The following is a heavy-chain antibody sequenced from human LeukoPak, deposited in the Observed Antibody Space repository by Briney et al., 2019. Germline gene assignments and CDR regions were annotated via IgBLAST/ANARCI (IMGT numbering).Heavy chain of an antibody. J-gene: IGHJ6*02. D-gene: IGHD6-6*01. V-gene: IGHV3-21*01. CDR1: GFTFSQYS. CDR3: ARDTRRGQLVEYYYYYGMDV. CDR2: ISSISSYI. Sequence: PGGSLRLSCAASGFTFSQYSMNWVRQAPGKGLEWVSSISSISSYIYYADSMKGRFTISRDNAKNSLYLQVNSLRAEDTAVYYCARDTRRGQLVEYYYYYGMDVWGQGTTVTVSS.